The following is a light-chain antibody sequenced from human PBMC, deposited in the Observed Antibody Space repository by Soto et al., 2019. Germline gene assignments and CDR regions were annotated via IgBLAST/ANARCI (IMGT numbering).Light chain of an antibody. CDR3: QQYNNWPRAT. J-gene: IGKJ4*01. V-gene: IGKV3-15*01. CDR1: QSISSN. Sequence: EIVVTQSPATLSVSPGERATLSCGASQSISSNLAWYQQKPGQAPRLLMFRTSSRATGFPARFSGSGSGTEFNLTISSLQSEDFGVYYCQQYNNWPRATFGGGTKVDIK. CDR2: RTS.